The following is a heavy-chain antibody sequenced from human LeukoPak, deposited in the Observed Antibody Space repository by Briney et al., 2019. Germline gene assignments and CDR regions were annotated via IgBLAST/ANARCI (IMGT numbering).Heavy chain of an antibody. J-gene: IGHJ4*02. CDR3: ARHYSTDPFDY. CDR2: ISHSGHT. Sequence: SETLSLTCTVSGASINSYYWSWIRQPPGKGLEWVACISHSGHTNYNPSLKTRLTISADTSKSQISLKLTSVTAADTATYYCARHYSTDPFDYWGQGTPVTVSS. D-gene: IGHD4-11*01. CDR1: GASINSYY. V-gene: IGHV4-59*08.